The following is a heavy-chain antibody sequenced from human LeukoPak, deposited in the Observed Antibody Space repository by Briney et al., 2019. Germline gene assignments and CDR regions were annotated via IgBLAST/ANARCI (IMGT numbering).Heavy chain of an antibody. D-gene: IGHD2-2*01. CDR2: ISFDGSNK. CDR3: ANGTFGIVVVPSDP. V-gene: IGHV3-30*18. CDR1: GFIFSSYG. Sequence: GGSLRLSCAASGFIFSSYGMHWARQAPGKGLEWVAVISFDGSNKYYADSVKGRFTISRDNSKNTLYLQMNSLRAEDTAVYYCANGTFGIVVVPSDPWGQGTLVTVSS. J-gene: IGHJ5*02.